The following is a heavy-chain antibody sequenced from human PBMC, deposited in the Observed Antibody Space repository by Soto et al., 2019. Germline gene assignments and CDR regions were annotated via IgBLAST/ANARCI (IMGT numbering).Heavy chain of an antibody. CDR2: ISDSATTT. D-gene: IGHD2-15*01. CDR1: GFTFNNYA. J-gene: IGHJ4*02. CDR3: ARGYVGSWSHFDS. Sequence: EDQLLESGGGSAQPGGSLRLSCEASGFTFNNYAMNWVRQAPGKGLEWVSSISDSATTTYYADSVKGRFTISRDNSKNTLHLQMNSLRAEDTAVYFRARGYVGSWSHFDSWGQGTLVTVSS. V-gene: IGHV3-23*01.